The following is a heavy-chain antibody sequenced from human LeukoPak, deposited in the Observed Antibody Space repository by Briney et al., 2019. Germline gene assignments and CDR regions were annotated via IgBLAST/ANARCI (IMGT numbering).Heavy chain of an antibody. V-gene: IGHV3-7*01. D-gene: IGHD1-26*01. Sequence: GGSLRLSCAASGFTFSAYWMTWVRQAPGKGVEGVANIKRDGSDEYYVDSVKGRFTISRDNAKNSLYLQMNSLRAEDTALYYCAKGGGWEVQYYYYYMDVWGKGTTVTISS. CDR2: IKRDGSDE. J-gene: IGHJ6*03. CDR3: AKGGGWEVQYYYYYMDV. CDR1: GFTFSAYW.